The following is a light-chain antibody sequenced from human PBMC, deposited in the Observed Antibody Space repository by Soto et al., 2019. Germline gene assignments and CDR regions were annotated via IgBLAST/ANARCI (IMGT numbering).Light chain of an antibody. Sequence: DIQMTQSPSTLSASVGDRVTITCRASQSLSSWLAWYQQKPGKAPKLLIYDASSLESGVPSRFSGSGSGTEFTLTIRRLQPDDFATYYCQQYNNYWTFGQGTKVEIK. CDR1: QSLSSW. CDR2: DAS. CDR3: QQYNNYWT. J-gene: IGKJ1*01. V-gene: IGKV1-5*01.